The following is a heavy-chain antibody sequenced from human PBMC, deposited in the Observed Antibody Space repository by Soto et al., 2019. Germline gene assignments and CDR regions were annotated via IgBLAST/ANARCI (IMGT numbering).Heavy chain of an antibody. J-gene: IGHJ5*01. CDR2: ISYDGSNK. V-gene: IGHV3-30*18. CDR3: AKYIGGGGYWYDY. Sequence: GGSLRLSCAASGFTFSSYGMHWVRQAPGKGLEWVAVISYDGSNKYYADSVKGRFTISRDNSKNALYLQMNNLRAEDTAVYYCAKYIGGGGYWYDYWGHGTLVTVSS. D-gene: IGHD2-15*01. CDR1: GFTFSSYG.